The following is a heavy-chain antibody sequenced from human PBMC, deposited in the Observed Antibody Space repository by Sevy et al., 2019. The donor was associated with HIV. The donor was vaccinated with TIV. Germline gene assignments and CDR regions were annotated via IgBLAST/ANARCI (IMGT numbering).Heavy chain of an antibody. V-gene: IGHV3-33*01. D-gene: IGHD2-15*01. CDR1: GFTFSSYG. Sequence: GGSLRLSCAASGFTFSSYGMHWVRQAPGKGLEWVAVIWYDGISKYYGDSVKGRFTISRDNSKNTVYLQMNSLRAEDTAVYYCARAGDIVEVVAHYGMDVWGQGTTVTVSS. CDR3: ARAGDIVEVVAHYGMDV. J-gene: IGHJ6*02. CDR2: IWYDGISK.